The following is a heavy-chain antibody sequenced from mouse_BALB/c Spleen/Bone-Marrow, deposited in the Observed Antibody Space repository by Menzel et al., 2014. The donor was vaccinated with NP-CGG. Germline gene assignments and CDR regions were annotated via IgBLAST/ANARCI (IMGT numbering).Heavy chain of an antibody. Sequence: QVQLQQSGAELVRPGASVKLSCKASGYTFTSYWMHWIKQRPGQSLEWIGTIHPYDSETHYNQKFKDKATLTVDKSSSTAYMQLCSLTSEDSAVYYCAREGDYGSRNYFDYWGQGTTLTVSS. V-gene: IGHV1-61*01. CDR3: AREGDYGSRNYFDY. D-gene: IGHD1-1*01. CDR2: IHPYDSET. CDR1: GYTFTSYW. J-gene: IGHJ2*01.